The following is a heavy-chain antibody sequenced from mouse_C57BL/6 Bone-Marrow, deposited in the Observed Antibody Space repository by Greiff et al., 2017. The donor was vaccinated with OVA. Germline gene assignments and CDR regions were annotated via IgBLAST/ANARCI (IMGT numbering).Heavy chain of an antibody. CDR1: GYTFTDYW. D-gene: IGHD1-1*01. CDR3: ARADGSTPFDY. V-gene: IGHV1-77*01. CDR2: IGPGSGST. Sequence: VQLVQSGAELVKPGASVKISCKASGYTFTDYWINWVKQRPGQGLEWIGQIGPGSGSTYYNGKFKGKATLTADKSSSTAYMQLSSLTSEDSAVYDCARADGSTPFDYGGRGKGVTVSA. J-gene: IGHJ3*01.